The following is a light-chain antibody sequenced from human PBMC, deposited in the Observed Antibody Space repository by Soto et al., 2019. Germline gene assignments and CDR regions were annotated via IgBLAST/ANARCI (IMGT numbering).Light chain of an antibody. CDR3: QHYFTTTQT. CDR2: WAS. V-gene: IGKV4-1*01. Sequence: DIVMTQSPDSLAVSLGERTTINCKSSQSLFYSSNNKNFLAWYQQKAGQPPKLLIYWASTRESGVPDRFSGSGSGAEFNLTITSLQAEDAVVYYCQHYFTTTQTFGQGTRLEI. J-gene: IGKJ2*01. CDR1: QSLFYSSNNKNF.